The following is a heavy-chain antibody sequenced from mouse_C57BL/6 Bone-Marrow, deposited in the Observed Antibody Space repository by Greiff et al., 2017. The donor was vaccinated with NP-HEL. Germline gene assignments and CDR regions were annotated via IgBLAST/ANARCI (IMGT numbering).Heavy chain of an antibody. CDR3: TTYYYGSSYFAY. V-gene: IGHV14-4*01. D-gene: IGHD1-1*01. CDR1: GFNIKDDY. CDR2: IDPENGDT. Sequence: DVQLVESGAELVRPGASVKLSCTASGFNIKDDYMHWVKQRPEQGLEWIGWIDPENGDTEYASKFQGKATITADTSSNTAYLQLSSLTSEDTAVYYCTTYYYGSSYFAYWGQGTLVTVSA. J-gene: IGHJ3*01.